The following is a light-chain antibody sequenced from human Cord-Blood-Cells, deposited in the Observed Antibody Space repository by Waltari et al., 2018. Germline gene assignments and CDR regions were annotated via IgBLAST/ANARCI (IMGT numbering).Light chain of an antibody. CDR1: QCVSSY. Sequence: EIVLTQSPATLSLSPGERATLSCRASQCVSSYLAWYQQKPGQAPRLLIYGASSRATGIPDRFSGSGSGTDFTLTISRLEPEDFAVYYCQQYGSSLTFGGGTKVEIK. CDR2: GAS. V-gene: IGKV3-20*01. CDR3: QQYGSSLT. J-gene: IGKJ4*01.